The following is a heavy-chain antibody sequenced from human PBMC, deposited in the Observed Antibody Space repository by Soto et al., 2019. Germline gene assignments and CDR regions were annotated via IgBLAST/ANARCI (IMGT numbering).Heavy chain of an antibody. CDR1: GGSISSSDW. J-gene: IGHJ4*02. Sequence: QVHLQESGPGLVKPSGTLSLICAVSGGSISSSDWWTWVRQPPGKGLEWIGEISHGGSTNYNPSLKSRVTMSVDKSKNHFSLRLSSVTAADTAVYYCATWGIAVAGTRSDYWGQGTLFTVSS. D-gene: IGHD6-19*01. CDR3: ATWGIAVAGTRSDY. CDR2: ISHGGST. V-gene: IGHV4-4*02.